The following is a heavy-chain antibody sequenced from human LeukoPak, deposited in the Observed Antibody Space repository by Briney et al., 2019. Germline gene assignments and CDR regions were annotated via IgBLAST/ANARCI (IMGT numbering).Heavy chain of an antibody. CDR1: GFTFEDFS. J-gene: IGHJ6*02. CDR3: AKSPFPWVHYGVDV. V-gene: IGHV3-43*01. Sequence: PGGSLRLSCAASGFTFEDFSMHWVCQVPGKGLEWISLIDWDGGITYYADSVKGRFTISRVNSNNTLHLQMNSLIAEDTAVYYCAKSPFPWVHYGVDVWGQGTTVTVSS. CDR2: IDWDGGIT.